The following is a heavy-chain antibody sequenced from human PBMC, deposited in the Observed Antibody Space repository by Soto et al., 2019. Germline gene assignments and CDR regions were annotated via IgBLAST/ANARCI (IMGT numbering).Heavy chain of an antibody. CDR1: GYTFNKYG. D-gene: IGHD6-13*01. J-gene: IGHJ3*01. CDR3: ARGRGVVIPAGTPDAFDV. CDR2: ISAFNDYT. Sequence: QAQLVQSGGEVKRPGASVKVSCKASGYTFNKYGFNWVRQAPGQGLEWMGRISAFNDYTNLAQKFQGRITLTTDACTNTAYMELQILRSDDTAMYYCARGRGVVIPAGTPDAFDVWGQGKMVTVSS. V-gene: IGHV1-18*01.